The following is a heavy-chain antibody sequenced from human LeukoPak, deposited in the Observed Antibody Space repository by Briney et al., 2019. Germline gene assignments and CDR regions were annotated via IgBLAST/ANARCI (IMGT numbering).Heavy chain of an antibody. J-gene: IGHJ4*02. CDR2: ISAYNGNT. CDR3: ARGYCSSTSCSTFDY. Sequence: ASVKVSCKASGYTFTSYGISWVRQAPGQGLEWMGWISAYNGNTNYAQKLQGRVTMTTDTSTSTAYMELRSLRSDDTAAYYCARGYCSSTSCSTFDYWGQGTLVTVSS. D-gene: IGHD2-2*01. V-gene: IGHV1-18*01. CDR1: GYTFTSYG.